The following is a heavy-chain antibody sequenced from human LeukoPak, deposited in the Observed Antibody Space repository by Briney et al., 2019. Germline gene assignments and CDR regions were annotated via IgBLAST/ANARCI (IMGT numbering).Heavy chain of an antibody. CDR1: GGSISSYY. D-gene: IGHD3-3*01. V-gene: IGHV4-59*12. J-gene: IGHJ6*03. CDR2: IYYSGST. CDR3: ARDDPTRYYDFWSGYPKGYYMDV. Sequence: SETLSLTCTVSGGSISSYYWSWIRQPPGKGLEWIGYIYYSGSTNYNPSLKSRVTISVDTSKNQFSLKLSSVTAADTAVYYCARDDPTRYYDFWSGYPKGYYMDVWGKGTTVTVSS.